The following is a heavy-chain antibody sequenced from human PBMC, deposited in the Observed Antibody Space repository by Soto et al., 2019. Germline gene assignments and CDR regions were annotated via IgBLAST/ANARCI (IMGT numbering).Heavy chain of an antibody. D-gene: IGHD2-21*01. CDR2: IYYSGST. CDR3: AIDWGHDPSSYSFMDR. V-gene: IGHV4-59*01. Sequence: ATLPLTYSVSGGSIGSYYWSWFRQPPGKGLEWIGYIYYSGSTNYNPSLKSRVTISVDTSKNQFSLKLSSVTAADTAVYYCAIDWGHDPSSYSFMDRCGKGTMVTLAS. J-gene: IGHJ6*03. CDR1: GGSIGSYY.